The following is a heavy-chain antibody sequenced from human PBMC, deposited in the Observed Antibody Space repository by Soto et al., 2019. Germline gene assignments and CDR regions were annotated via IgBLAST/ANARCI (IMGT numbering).Heavy chain of an antibody. CDR3: HSAGYSSSWYDLDY. CDR2: IIPIFGTA. J-gene: IGHJ4*02. Sequence: SVKVSCKASGDTFSSYAISWVRQAPGQGLEWMGGIIPIFGTANYAQKFQGRVTITADESTSTAYMELSSLRSEDTAVYYCHSAGYSSSWYDLDYWGQGTLVTVSS. CDR1: GDTFSSYA. V-gene: IGHV1-69*13. D-gene: IGHD6-13*01.